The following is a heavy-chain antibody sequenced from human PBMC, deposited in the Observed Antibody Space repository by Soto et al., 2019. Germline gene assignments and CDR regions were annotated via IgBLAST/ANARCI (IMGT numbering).Heavy chain of an antibody. CDR1: GGSFSGYY. J-gene: IGHJ5*02. Sequence: PSETLSLTCAVYGGSFSGYYWSWIRQPPGKGLEWIGEINHSGSTNYNPSLKSRVTISVDTSKNQFSLKLSSVTAADTAVYYCARHRRRIEAAGTGGWFDPWGQGTLVTVSS. D-gene: IGHD6-13*01. CDR2: INHSGST. CDR3: ARHRRRIEAAGTGGWFDP. V-gene: IGHV4-34*01.